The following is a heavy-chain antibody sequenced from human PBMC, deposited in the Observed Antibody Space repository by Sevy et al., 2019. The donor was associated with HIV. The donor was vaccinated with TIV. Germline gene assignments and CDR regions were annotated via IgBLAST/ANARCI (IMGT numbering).Heavy chain of an antibody. CDR2: ISGSGNYI. CDR3: GRGPRDGSYDYFDY. V-gene: IGHV3-21*01. CDR1: GFTFSSYN. J-gene: IGHJ4*02. Sequence: GGSLRLSCAASGFTFSSYNMNWVRQAPGKGLEWVSSISGSGNYIYYADSMKGRFTISSDNAKNSLYLQMNSLGAEDTAVYYCGRGPRDGSYDYFDYWGQGTLVTVSS. D-gene: IGHD1-26*01.